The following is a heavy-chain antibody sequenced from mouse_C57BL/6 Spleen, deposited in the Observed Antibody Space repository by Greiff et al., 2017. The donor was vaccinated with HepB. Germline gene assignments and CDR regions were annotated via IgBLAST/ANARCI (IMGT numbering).Heavy chain of an antibody. CDR3: ARPKDGYYYYYAMDY. J-gene: IGHJ4*01. CDR2: ISGGGGNT. CDR1: GFTFSSYT. D-gene: IGHD2-3*01. Sequence: EVKLMESGGGLVKPGGSLKLSCAASGFTFSSYTMSWVRQTPEKRLEWVATISGGGGNTYYPDSVKGRFTISRDNAKNTLYLQMSSLRSEDTALYYCARPKDGYYYYYAMDYWGQGTSVTVSS. V-gene: IGHV5-9*01.